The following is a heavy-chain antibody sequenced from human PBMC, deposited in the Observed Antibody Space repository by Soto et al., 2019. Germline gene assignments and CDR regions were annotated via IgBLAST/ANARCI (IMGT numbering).Heavy chain of an antibody. D-gene: IGHD4-17*01. CDR3: ARADDYGDYVWGDAFDI. Sequence: QVQLVQSGAEVKKPGASVKVSCKASGYTFTGYYMHWVRQAPGQGLEWMGWINPNSGGTNYAQKFQGWVTMTRDTSISTAYMELSRLRSDDTALYYCARADDYGDYVWGDAFDIWGQGTMVTVSS. CDR1: GYTFTGYY. J-gene: IGHJ3*02. CDR2: INPNSGGT. V-gene: IGHV1-2*04.